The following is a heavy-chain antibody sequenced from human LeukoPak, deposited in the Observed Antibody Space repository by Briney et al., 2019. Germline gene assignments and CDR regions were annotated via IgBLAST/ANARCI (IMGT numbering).Heavy chain of an antibody. Sequence: PGGSLRLSCAASGFTFSNYAMSRVRQAPGKGLEWASSISGSGGSTYYADSVKGRFTISRDNSKNTLFLQMNSLRAEDTAVYYCAKDPYYYDTSGYNGDYWGQGTLVTVSS. D-gene: IGHD3-22*01. CDR3: AKDPYYYDTSGYNGDY. CDR2: ISGSGGST. V-gene: IGHV3-23*01. CDR1: GFTFSNYA. J-gene: IGHJ4*02.